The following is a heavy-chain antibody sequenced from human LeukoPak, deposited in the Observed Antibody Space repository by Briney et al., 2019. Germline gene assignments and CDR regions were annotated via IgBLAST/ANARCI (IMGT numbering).Heavy chain of an antibody. CDR3: ARASGERWLQPWINYFDY. J-gene: IGHJ4*02. D-gene: IGHD5-24*01. CDR1: GGSISSGGYY. V-gene: IGHV4-31*03. CDR2: LYYSGST. Sequence: SETLSLTCTVSGGSISSGGYYWSWIRQHPGKGLEWIGYLYYSGSTYYNPSLKSRVTISVDTSKNQFSLKLSSVTAADTAVYYCARASGERWLQPWINYFDYWGQGTLVTVSS.